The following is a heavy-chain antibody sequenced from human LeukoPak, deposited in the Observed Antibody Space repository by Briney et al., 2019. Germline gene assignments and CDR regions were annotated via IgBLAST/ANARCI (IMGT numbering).Heavy chain of an antibody. CDR2: INAGNGNT. CDR1: GGTFSSYA. CDR3: ARFSGQRSFDY. Sequence: GASVKVSCKASGGTFSSYAISWVRQAPGQRLEWMGWINAGNGNTKYSQEFQGRVTITRDTSASTAYMELSSLRSEDMAVYYCARFSGQRSFDYWGQGTLVTVSS. D-gene: IGHD6-19*01. V-gene: IGHV1-3*03. J-gene: IGHJ4*02.